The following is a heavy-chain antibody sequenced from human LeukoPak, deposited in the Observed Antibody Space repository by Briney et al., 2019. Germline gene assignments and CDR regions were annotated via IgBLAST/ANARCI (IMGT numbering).Heavy chain of an antibody. CDR3: ARGVATDYYYYYYYMDV. Sequence: ASVKVSCKASGYPFSTCGINWVRQAPGQGLEGMGWISAYSGNTNYAQKLQGKVTLTIDTSTSTAYMELGSLRSDDTAVYFCARGVATDYYYYYYYMDVWGKGTTVTVSS. D-gene: IGHD2-21*01. J-gene: IGHJ6*03. CDR2: ISAYSGNT. V-gene: IGHV1-18*01. CDR1: GYPFSTCG.